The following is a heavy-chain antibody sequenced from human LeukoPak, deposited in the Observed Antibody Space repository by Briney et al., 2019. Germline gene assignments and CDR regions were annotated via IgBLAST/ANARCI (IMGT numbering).Heavy chain of an antibody. Sequence: SETLSLTCTVSGGSISSYYWSWIRQPPGKGLEWIGYIYCSGSTNYNPSLKSRVTISVDTSKNQFSLKLSSVTAADTAVYYCARGVVEMATNEGLDYWGQGTLVTVSS. V-gene: IGHV4-59*01. D-gene: IGHD5-24*01. CDR3: ARGVVEMATNEGLDY. CDR2: IYCSGST. CDR1: GGSISSYY. J-gene: IGHJ4*02.